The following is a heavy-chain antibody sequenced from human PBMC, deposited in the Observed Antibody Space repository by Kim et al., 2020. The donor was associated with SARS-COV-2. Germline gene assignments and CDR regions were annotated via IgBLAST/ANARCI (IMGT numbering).Heavy chain of an antibody. CDR2: IKQDGSEK. D-gene: IGHD6-19*01. CDR3: VRGSGWLGDY. J-gene: IGHJ4*02. V-gene: IGHV3-7*03. CDR1: GFTFSGHW. Sequence: GGSLRLSCAASGFTFSGHWMNWVRQAPGKGLEWVAIIKQDGSEKYYLDSVKGRFTVSRDNAKDLLYLQMNGLRAEDTAVYYCVRGSGWLGDYWGQGTLSPCPQ.